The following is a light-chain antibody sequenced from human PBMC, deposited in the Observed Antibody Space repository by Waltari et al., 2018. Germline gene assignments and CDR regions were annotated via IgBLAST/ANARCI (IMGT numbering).Light chain of an antibody. J-gene: IGLJ1*01. V-gene: IGLV2-23*02. CDR2: EVT. Sequence: QSGLPQPASVSGSPGQSITISSNGPSSAVGNYNLVSCYQQYPGNTPKLIVYEVTRRSSGVSDRFSGSKSGNTASLTIYGLQSEDEADYYCCSYAGLGIYVFGTGTKVTVL. CDR3: CSYAGLGIYV. CDR1: SSAVGNYNL.